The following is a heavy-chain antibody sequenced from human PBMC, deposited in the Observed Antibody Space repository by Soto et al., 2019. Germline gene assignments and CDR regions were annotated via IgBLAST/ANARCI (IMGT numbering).Heavy chain of an antibody. Sequence: GGSLRLSCAASGFTFSSYGMHWVRQAPGKGLEWVAVISYDGSNKYYADSVKGRFTISRDNSKNTLYLQMNSLRAEDTAVYYCAKGRRTGYSSSWYPEYFQHWGQGTLVTVSS. CDR1: GFTFSSYG. J-gene: IGHJ1*01. CDR3: AKGRRTGYSSSWYPEYFQH. V-gene: IGHV3-30*18. D-gene: IGHD6-13*01. CDR2: ISYDGSNK.